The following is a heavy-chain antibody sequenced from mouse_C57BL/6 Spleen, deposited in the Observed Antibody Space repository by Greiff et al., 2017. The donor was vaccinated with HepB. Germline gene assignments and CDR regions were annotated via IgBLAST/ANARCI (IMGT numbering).Heavy chain of an antibody. D-gene: IGHD2-1*01. Sequence: QVHVKQSGAELAKPGASVKLSCKASGYTFTSYWMHWVKQRPGQGLEWIGYINPSSGYTKYNQKFKDKATLTADKSSSTAYMQLSSLTYEDSAVYYCAVIYYGNSYFDYWGQGTTLTVSS. CDR1: GYTFTSYW. V-gene: IGHV1-7*01. CDR2: INPSSGYT. J-gene: IGHJ2*01. CDR3: AVIYYGNSYFDY.